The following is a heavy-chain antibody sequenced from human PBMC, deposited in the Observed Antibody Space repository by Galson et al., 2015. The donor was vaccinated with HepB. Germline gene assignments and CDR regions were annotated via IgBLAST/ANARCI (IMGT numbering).Heavy chain of an antibody. CDR1: GYTFTSYA. CDR2: INAGNGNT. J-gene: IGHJ3*02. V-gene: IGHV1-3*01. Sequence: SVKVSCKASGYTFTSYAMHWVRQAPGQRLEWMGWINAGNGNTKYSQKFQGRVTITRDTSASTAYMELSSLRSQDTAVYYCASSLTGGTRHVFDIWGQGTMVTVSS. D-gene: IGHD2-8*02. CDR3: ASSLTGGTRHVFDI.